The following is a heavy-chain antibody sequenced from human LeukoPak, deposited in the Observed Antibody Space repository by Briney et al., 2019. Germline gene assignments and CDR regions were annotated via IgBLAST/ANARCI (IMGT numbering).Heavy chain of an antibody. CDR1: GGSLSSGYY. J-gene: IGHJ4*02. D-gene: IGHD2-2*01. CDR2: IYHSGST. CDR3: ARLIVVVPAATYYFDY. Sequence: SETLSLTCTVSGGSLSSGYYWGWIRQPPGKGLEWIGSIYHSGSTYYNPSLKSRVTISVDTSKNQFSLKLSSVTAADTAVYYCARLIVVVPAATYYFDYWGQGTLVTVSS. V-gene: IGHV4-38-2*02.